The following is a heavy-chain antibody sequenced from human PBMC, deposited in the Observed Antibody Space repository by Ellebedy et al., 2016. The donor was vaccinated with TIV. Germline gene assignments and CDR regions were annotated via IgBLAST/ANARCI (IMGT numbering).Heavy chain of an antibody. D-gene: IGHD6-13*01. J-gene: IGHJ4*02. CDR1: GLTFSTYA. CDR3: TTAISSWYLGF. CDR2: ITSSGSNT. Sequence: PGGSLRLSCAASGLTFSTYAMTWVRQAPGKGLEWVSAITSSGSNTYYADSVKGRFTISRDNSKDTLYLQMNSLRAEDTAVYYCTTAISSWYLGFWGQGTLVTVSS. V-gene: IGHV3-23*01.